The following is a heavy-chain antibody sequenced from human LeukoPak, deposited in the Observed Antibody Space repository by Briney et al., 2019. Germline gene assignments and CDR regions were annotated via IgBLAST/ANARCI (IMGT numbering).Heavy chain of an antibody. CDR3: ARVRSTDIVVVPAASYFDY. J-gene: IGHJ4*02. Sequence: GASVKVSCKASGYTFTSYGISWGRQAPGQGVEWMGWISAYNGNTNYAQKLQGRVTMTTDTSTSTAYMELRSLRSDDTAVYYCARVRSTDIVVVPAASYFDYWGQGTLVTVSS. V-gene: IGHV1-18*01. D-gene: IGHD2-2*01. CDR2: ISAYNGNT. CDR1: GYTFTSYG.